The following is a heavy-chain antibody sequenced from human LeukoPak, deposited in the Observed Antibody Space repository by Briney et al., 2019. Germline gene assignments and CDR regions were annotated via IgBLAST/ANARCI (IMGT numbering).Heavy chain of an antibody. V-gene: IGHV1-69*13. Sequence: GASVKVSCKASGYTFTSYALSWVRQAPGQGLEWMGGIIPIFGTATYAQKFQGRVSIHADESTSTAYMELSSLRSEDTAVYYCAAVKGYDFWSGYYQWFDPWGQGTLVTVSS. J-gene: IGHJ5*02. CDR1: GYTFTSYA. CDR3: AAVKGYDFWSGYYQWFDP. D-gene: IGHD3-3*01. CDR2: IIPIFGTA.